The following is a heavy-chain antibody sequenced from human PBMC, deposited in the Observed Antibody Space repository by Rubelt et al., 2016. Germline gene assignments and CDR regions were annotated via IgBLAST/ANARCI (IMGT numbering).Heavy chain of an antibody. D-gene: IGHD2-2*01. CDR2: ISSSSSYI. V-gene: IGHV3-21*04. CDR3: ARDRRGYCSSTSCSTGYYYYYMDV. Sequence: VRQAPGKGLEWVSSISSSSSYIYYADPVKGRFTISRDNAKNSLYLQMNSLRAEDTALYYCARDRRGYCSSTSCSTGYYYYYMDVWGKGTTVTVSS. J-gene: IGHJ6*03.